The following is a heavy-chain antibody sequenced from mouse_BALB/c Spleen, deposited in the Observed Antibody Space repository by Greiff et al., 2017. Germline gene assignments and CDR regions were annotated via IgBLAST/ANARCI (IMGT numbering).Heavy chain of an antibody. Sequence: VQLQQSGPGLVAPSQSLSITCTVSGFSLTSYDISWIRQPPGKGLEWLGVIWTGGGTNYNSAFMSRLSISKDNSKSQVFLKMNSLQTDDTAIYYCVRDRGNYYGSTRYYYAMDYWGQGTSVTVSS. CDR2: IWTGGGT. D-gene: IGHD1-1*01. CDR1: GFSLTSYD. CDR3: VRDRGNYYGSTRYYYAMDY. V-gene: IGHV2-9-2*01. J-gene: IGHJ4*01.